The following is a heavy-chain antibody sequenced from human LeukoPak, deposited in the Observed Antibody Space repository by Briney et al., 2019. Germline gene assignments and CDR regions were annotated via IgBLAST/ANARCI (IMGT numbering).Heavy chain of an antibody. D-gene: IGHD3-10*01. J-gene: IGHJ4*02. Sequence: GGSLRLSCAASGFTFSISWMHWVRQAPGKGLVWVSHISSDGGTTNYADSVKGRFTISRDNAKSTLYLQMNSLRAEDTAVYYCTSLSFKSDWGQGTLVTVSS. V-gene: IGHV3-74*01. CDR1: GFTFSISW. CDR2: ISSDGGTT. CDR3: TSLSFKSD.